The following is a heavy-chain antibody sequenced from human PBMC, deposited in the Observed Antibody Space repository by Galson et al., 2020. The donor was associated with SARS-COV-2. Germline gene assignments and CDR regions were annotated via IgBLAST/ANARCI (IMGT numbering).Heavy chain of an antibody. CDR3: ASHWASQGLPYFDY. Sequence: SETLSLTCTVSGASIRSSSYDWGRIRHHQGKGREWIRSIDFSGSTYYNPSLKSRVTISVDTSKSQFSLELSAVTAADTAVYYCASHWASQGLPYFDYWGQGTLVTVSS. CDR2: IDFSGST. J-gene: IGHJ4*02. D-gene: IGHD3-16*01. CDR1: GASIRSSSYD. V-gene: IGHV4-39*01.